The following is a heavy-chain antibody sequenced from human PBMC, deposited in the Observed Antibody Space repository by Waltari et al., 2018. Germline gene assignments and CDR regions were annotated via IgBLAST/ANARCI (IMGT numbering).Heavy chain of an antibody. D-gene: IGHD6-19*01. J-gene: IGHJ4*02. CDR1: GGSISRYY. Sequence: QVQLQESGPGLVKPSETLSLTCTVSGGSISRYYWSWIRQPAGKGLEWIGRIYTSGSTNYNPSLKSRVTMSVDTSKNQFSLKLSSVTAADTAVYYCARTPYSSGWYLEPSFDYWGQGTLVTVSS. CDR2: IYTSGST. V-gene: IGHV4-4*07. CDR3: ARTPYSSGWYLEPSFDY.